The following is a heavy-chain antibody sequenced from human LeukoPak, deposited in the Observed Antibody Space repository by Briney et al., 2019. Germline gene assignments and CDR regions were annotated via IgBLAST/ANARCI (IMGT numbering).Heavy chain of an antibody. J-gene: IGHJ5*02. CDR1: GFTFSDYY. Sequence: GGSLRLSCAASGFTFSDYYMTWIRQAPGEGLEWLSYIDSSGDVIYYADSVKGRSTISRDNGKNSLYLQMNSLRVEDTAVYYCAKGTHSSGWHWFDPWGQGTLVTVSS. CDR3: AKGTHSSGWHWFDP. D-gene: IGHD6-25*01. V-gene: IGHV3-11*01. CDR2: IDSSGDVI.